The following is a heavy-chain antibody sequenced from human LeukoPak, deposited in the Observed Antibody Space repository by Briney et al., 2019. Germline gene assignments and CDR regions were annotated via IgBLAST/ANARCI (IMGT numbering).Heavy chain of an antibody. CDR1: GDSVISGRFY. J-gene: IGHJ4*02. V-gene: IGHV4-61*01. CDR3: ARVPTL. CDR2: IYNGNT. Sequence: SETLSLTCTVSGDSVISGRFYWSWVRQTPGKGLEWIGYIYNGNTNYNPSLKSRVTISVDTSKNQFSLKLTSVTAADTAVYYCARVPTLWGQGALVTVSS.